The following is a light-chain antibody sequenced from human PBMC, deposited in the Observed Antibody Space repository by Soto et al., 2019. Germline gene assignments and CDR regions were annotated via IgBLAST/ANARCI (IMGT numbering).Light chain of an antibody. CDR2: NNI. Sequence: QLVLTQPPSASGTPGQRVTISCSGSSSNIGSKTVSWYQQLPGTAPKLLIYNNIERPSGVPDRFSGSKSGTSASLAISGLQSEDEADYYCGAWDVSLNGYVFGVGTKLTVL. J-gene: IGLJ1*01. CDR1: SSNIGSKT. CDR3: GAWDVSLNGYV. V-gene: IGLV1-44*01.